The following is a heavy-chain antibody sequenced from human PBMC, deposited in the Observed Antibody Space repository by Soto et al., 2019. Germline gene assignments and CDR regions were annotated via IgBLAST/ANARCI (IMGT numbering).Heavy chain of an antibody. CDR2: INFDGSST. Sequence: EVQLVESGGGLVQPGGSLRLSCAGSGFALSSSWMHWVRQDPGKGLVWVSRINFDGSSTDYADSVRGRFTISRDNAKTTLYLEMNSLRADDTAVYHCARGPRGWYGFDYWGQGTLVTVSS. CDR1: GFALSSSW. V-gene: IGHV3-74*01. J-gene: IGHJ4*02. CDR3: ARGPRGWYGFDY. D-gene: IGHD6-19*01.